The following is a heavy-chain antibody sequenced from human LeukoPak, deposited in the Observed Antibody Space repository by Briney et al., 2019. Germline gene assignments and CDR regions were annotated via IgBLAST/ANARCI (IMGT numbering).Heavy chain of an antibody. CDR2: IITGT. CDR1: GFTFSSYA. CDR3: ASQKDYYFDY. J-gene: IGHJ4*02. V-gene: IGHV3-23*01. Sequence: GGSLRLSCAASGFTFSSYAMSWVRQAPGKGLEWVSAIITGTQYADSVKGRFTISRDNSKNTLYLQMNTLRAEDTAVYYCASQKDYYFDYWGQGTLVTVSS.